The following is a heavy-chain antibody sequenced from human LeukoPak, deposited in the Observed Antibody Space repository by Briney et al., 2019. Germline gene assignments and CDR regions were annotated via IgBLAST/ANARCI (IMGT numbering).Heavy chain of an antibody. J-gene: IGHJ4*02. V-gene: IGHV1-46*01. CDR2: ISPSGSST. CDR3: ARGSIGSPRGSFDY. CDR1: GYTFTSYA. Sequence: ASVKVSCKASGYTFTSYAMNWVRQAPGQGLEWMGIISPSGSSTTYAQKFQGRVAMTRDMSTSTLYMEVSSLRSEDTAIYYCARGSIGSPRGSFDYWGQGTLVTVSS. D-gene: IGHD2-21*01.